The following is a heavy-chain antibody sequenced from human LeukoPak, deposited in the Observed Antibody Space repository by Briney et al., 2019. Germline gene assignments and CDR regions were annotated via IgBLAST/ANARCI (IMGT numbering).Heavy chain of an antibody. J-gene: IGHJ5*02. V-gene: IGHV4-39*01. CDR2: IYYSGNT. CDR1: GDSITSSNYY. D-gene: IGHD2-15*01. Sequence: SETLSLTCTVSGDSITSSNYYWGWIRQPPGKGLEWIASIYYSGNTYYNPSLKSRVTISVDTSKNQFSLKLSSVTAADTAVYYCATRSIVVVVTAALGFDPWGQGTLVTVSS. CDR3: ATRSIVVVVTAALGFDP.